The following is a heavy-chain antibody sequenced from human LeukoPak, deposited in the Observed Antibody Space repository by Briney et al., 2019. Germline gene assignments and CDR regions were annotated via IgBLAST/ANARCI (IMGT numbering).Heavy chain of an antibody. D-gene: IGHD6-13*01. CDR1: GYTFTSYA. CDR3: ARVGPLSSSWCSRTYYYYGMDV. CDR2: ISAYNGNT. V-gene: IGHV1-18*01. J-gene: IGHJ6*02. Sequence: GASVKVSCKASGYTFTSYAMHWVRQAPGQGLEWMGWISAYNGNTNYAQKLQGRVTMTTDTSTSTAYMELRSLRSDDTAVYYCARVGPLSSSWCSRTYYYYGMDVWGQGTTVTVSS.